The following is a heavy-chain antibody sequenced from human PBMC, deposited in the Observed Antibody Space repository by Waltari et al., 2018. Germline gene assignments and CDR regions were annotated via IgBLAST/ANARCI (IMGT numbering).Heavy chain of an antibody. CDR1: GGSISSHY. D-gene: IGHD3-22*01. J-gene: IGHJ4*02. Sequence: QVQLQESGPGLVKPSETLSLTCTVSGGSISSHYCSWIRQPPGKGLEWIGYIYYSGSTNCNPSRKSRVTISGDTSKSQFSLKRRSVTAADTAVYYWARGNPPDNYDDSSGYLDYWGQGTLVTVSS. CDR3: ARGNPPDNYDDSSGYLDY. CDR2: IYYSGST. V-gene: IGHV4-59*11.